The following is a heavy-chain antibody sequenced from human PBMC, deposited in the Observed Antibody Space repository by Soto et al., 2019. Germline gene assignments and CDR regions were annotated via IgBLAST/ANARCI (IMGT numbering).Heavy chain of an antibody. J-gene: IGHJ4*02. V-gene: IGHV3-15*01. CDR1: GFMFSSAW. Sequence: EVKVVESGGDFVKPGGSLRLSCATSGFMFSSAWMSWVRQAPGKGLEWVGRIKSRSDGGARDYAAPVKGRFNISRDDSKLMVYLQMDSLKVEDSAVYYCVEGWNDFWGQGTLVTVSS. CDR2: IKSRSDGGAR. D-gene: IGHD1-1*01. CDR3: VEGWNDF.